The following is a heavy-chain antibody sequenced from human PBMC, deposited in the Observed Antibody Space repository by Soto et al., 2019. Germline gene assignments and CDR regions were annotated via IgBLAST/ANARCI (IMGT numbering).Heavy chain of an antibody. D-gene: IGHD1-26*01. Sequence: PGGSLRLSCAASGFTFNTYAMSWVHQAPGKGLEWVSAISGSGGSTYYADSVKGRFTISRDNSKNTLFLQVNSLRAEDTAVYYCAKTSGSYYHFDYWGQGTLVTVS. CDR3: AKTSGSYYHFDY. V-gene: IGHV3-23*01. CDR1: GFTFNTYA. CDR2: ISGSGGST. J-gene: IGHJ4*02.